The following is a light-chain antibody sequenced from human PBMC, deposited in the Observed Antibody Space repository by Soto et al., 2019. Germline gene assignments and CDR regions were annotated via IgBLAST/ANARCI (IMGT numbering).Light chain of an antibody. V-gene: IGLV2-14*01. J-gene: IGLJ1*01. CDR2: DVS. Sequence: QSALTQPASVSGSPGQSITISCTGTSSDIGGYNYVSWYQQHPGKAPKLMIYDVSDRPSGISNRFSGSKSGNTASLTISGLQAEDEADYYCSSYVTGSTLRVFGTGTKVTVL. CDR3: SSYVTGSTLRV. CDR1: SSDIGGYNY.